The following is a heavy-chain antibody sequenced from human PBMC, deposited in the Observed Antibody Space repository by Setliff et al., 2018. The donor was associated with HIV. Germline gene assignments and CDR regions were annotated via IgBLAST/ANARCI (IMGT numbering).Heavy chain of an antibody. V-gene: IGHV4-39*01. D-gene: IGHD3-22*01. J-gene: IGHJ4*02. CDR3: ARLVVITTNFDY. Sequence: SETLSLTCTVSGGSISSSSYYWGWIRQPPGKGLEWIGSIYYSGSTYYNPSLKSRVTISVDTSKNQFSLRLSSVTAADTAVYYCARLVVITTNFDYWGQGTLVTVSS. CDR1: GGSISSSSYY. CDR2: IYYSGST.